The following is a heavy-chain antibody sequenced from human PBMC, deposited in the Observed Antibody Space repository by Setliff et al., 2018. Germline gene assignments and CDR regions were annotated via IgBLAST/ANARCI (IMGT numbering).Heavy chain of an antibody. CDR2: IRYDGSNK. CDR3: AKDESRYSSSWYIY. CDR1: GFTFSSYG. D-gene: IGHD6-13*01. J-gene: IGHJ4*02. V-gene: IGHV3-30*02. Sequence: LRLSCAASGFTFSSYGMHWVRQAPGKGLEWVAFIRYDGSNKYYADSVKGRFTISRDNSKNTLYLQMNSLRTEDTAVYYCAKDESRYSSSWYIYWGQGTLVTVSS.